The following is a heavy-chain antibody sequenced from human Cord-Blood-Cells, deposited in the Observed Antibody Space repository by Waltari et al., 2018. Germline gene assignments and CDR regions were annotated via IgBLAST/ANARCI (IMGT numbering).Heavy chain of an antibody. Sequence: QVQLQESGPGLVKPSQTLSLTCTVSGGPIRSGGYSWSWIRQPPGKGLEWIGYIYYSGSTYYNPSLKSRVTISVDTSKNQFSLKLSSVTAADTAVYYCARDRGDYYDSSGYYDAFDIWGQGTMVTVSS. D-gene: IGHD3-22*01. CDR3: ARDRGDYYDSSGYYDAFDI. J-gene: IGHJ3*02. CDR2: IYYSGST. CDR1: GGPIRSGGYS. V-gene: IGHV4-31*03.